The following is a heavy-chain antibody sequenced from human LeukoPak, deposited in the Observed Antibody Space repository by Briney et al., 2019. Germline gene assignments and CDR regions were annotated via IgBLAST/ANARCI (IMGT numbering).Heavy chain of an antibody. CDR3: AKDPGLYYYDSSGYLGYFDY. J-gene: IGHJ4*02. CDR1: TFTFSSYG. Sequence: TGGSLRLSCAASTFTFSSYGMSWVRQAPGKGLEWVSAISGSGGSTYYADSVKGRFTISRDNSKNTLYLLMNSLRAEDTAVYYCAKDPGLYYYDSSGYLGYFDYWGQGTLVTVSS. V-gene: IGHV3-23*01. D-gene: IGHD3-22*01. CDR2: ISGSGGST.